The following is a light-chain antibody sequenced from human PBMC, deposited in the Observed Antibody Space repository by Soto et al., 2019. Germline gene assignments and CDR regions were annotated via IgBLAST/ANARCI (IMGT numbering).Light chain of an antibody. V-gene: IGKV3-15*01. Sequence: EIVLTQSPGTLSLSPGERATLSCRASQSVSSSYLAWYQQKPGQAPRLLIYGASTRATGIPARFSGSGSGTEFTLTIRSLQSEDFAVYYCKQYNSWPRTFGQGTKVDIK. CDR1: QSVSSSY. CDR3: KQYNSWPRT. J-gene: IGKJ1*01. CDR2: GAS.